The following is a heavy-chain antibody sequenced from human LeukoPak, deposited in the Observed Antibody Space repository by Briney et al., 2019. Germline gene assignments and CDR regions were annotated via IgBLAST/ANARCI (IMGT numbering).Heavy chain of an antibody. D-gene: IGHD3-22*01. CDR3: AKDNYVVITTGYFDY. CDR1: GFTFSSYG. V-gene: IGHV3-30*18. J-gene: IGHJ4*02. Sequence: GGSLRLSCAASGFTFSSYGMHWVRQAPGKGLGWVAVISYDGSNKYYADSVKGRFTISRDNSKNTLYLQMNSLRAEDTAVYYCAKDNYVVITTGYFDYWGQGTLVTVSS. CDR2: ISYDGSNK.